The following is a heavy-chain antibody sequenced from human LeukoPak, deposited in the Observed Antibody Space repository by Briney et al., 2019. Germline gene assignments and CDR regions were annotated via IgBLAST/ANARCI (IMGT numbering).Heavy chain of an antibody. D-gene: IGHD2-2*01. CDR1: GGSITNYY. V-gene: IGHV4-4*07. Sequence: SETLSLTCTVSGGSITNYYWTWIRQPAGKGLEWIGRIYTSGSTSYNPSLKSRVTMSIDTSKSQFSLKLSSLTAAGTAVYYCARGCSSTSCWLRMDVWGQGTTVTVSS. CDR2: IYTSGST. CDR3: ARGCSSTSCWLRMDV. J-gene: IGHJ6*02.